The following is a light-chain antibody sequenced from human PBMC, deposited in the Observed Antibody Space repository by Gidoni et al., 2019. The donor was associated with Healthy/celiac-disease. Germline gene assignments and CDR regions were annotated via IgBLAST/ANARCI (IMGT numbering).Light chain of an antibody. CDR3: QQYNSYPWT. J-gene: IGKJ1*01. CDR2: KAS. V-gene: IGKV1-5*03. Sequence: DIQMTQSPSTLSASVGDRVTITCRASQSIDSWLAWYQQKPGKAPNLLIYKASSLESGVPSRFSGSGSGTEFTLTISSLQPDDFATYYCQQYNSYPWTFGQGTKVEIK. CDR1: QSIDSW.